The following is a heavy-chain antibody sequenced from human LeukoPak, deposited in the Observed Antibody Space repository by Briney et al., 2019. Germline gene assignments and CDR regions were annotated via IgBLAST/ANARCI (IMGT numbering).Heavy chain of an antibody. CDR1: GFTFSSYA. CDR3: ASFDTEVRSTVTTGY. J-gene: IGHJ4*02. Sequence: GGSLRLSCAASGFTFSSYAMSWVRQAPGKGLEWVSAISGSGGSTYYADSVKGRFTISRDNSKNTLYLQMNSLRAEDTAVYYCASFDTEVRSTVTTGYWGQGTLVTVSS. CDR2: ISGSGGST. D-gene: IGHD4-17*01. V-gene: IGHV3-23*01.